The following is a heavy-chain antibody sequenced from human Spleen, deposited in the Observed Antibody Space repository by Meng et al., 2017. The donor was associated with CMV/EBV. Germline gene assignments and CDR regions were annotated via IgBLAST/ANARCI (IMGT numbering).Heavy chain of an antibody. CDR2: IYYSGST. D-gene: IGHD1-26*01. Sequence: SETLSLTCTVSGGSISSSSYYWGWIRQPPGKGLEWIGYIYYSGSTNYNPSLKSRVTISVDTSKNQFSLKLSSVTAADTAVYYCACGSYRGYFDYWGQGTLVTVSS. CDR3: ACGSYRGYFDY. CDR1: GGSISSSSYY. V-gene: IGHV4-61*05. J-gene: IGHJ4*02.